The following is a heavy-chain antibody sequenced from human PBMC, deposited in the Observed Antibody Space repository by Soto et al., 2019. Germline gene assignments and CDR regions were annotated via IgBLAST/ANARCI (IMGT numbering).Heavy chain of an antibody. D-gene: IGHD6-13*01. CDR2: INHSGST. CDR1: GGSFSGYY. CDR3: AVSRYSCRSTLKEPGGEGGDY. Sequence: QVQLQQWGAGLLKPSETLSLTCAVYGGSFSGYYWIWIRQPPGKGLEWIGEINHSGSTNYNPSLKSRVSLSVVSPKNRFSRTLSSVTAAHTAVYCCAVSRYSCRSTLKEPGGEGGDYWGQGTLVTVSS. J-gene: IGHJ4*02. V-gene: IGHV4-34*01.